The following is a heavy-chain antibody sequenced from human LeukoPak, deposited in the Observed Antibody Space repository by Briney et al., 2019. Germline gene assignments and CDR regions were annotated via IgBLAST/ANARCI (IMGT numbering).Heavy chain of an antibody. CDR3: ARGAWATRLGS. CDR1: GESLNSYC. Sequence: SETLSLTCAVYGESLNSYCWSWVRQPPGEGLEWIGEIYESGTTEYNPSLKSRVTISMVPSKQQFSLSLSSVTAADTAVYYCARGAWATRLGSWGLGAPVIVSS. CDR2: IYESGTT. J-gene: IGHJ4*02. D-gene: IGHD2-15*01. V-gene: IGHV4-34*01.